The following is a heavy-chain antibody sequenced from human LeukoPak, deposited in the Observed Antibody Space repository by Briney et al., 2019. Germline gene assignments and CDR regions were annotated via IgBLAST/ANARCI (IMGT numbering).Heavy chain of an antibody. J-gene: IGHJ4*02. V-gene: IGHV3-30*02. Sequence: GGSLRLSCAASGFTFSSYGMHWVRQAPGKGLEWVAFIRYDGSNKYYADSVKGRFTISRDNSKNTLYLQMNSLRAEDTAVYYCARAPGDPFDYWGQGTLVTVSS. D-gene: IGHD3-16*01. CDR2: IRYDGSNK. CDR3: ARAPGDPFDY. CDR1: GFTFSSYG.